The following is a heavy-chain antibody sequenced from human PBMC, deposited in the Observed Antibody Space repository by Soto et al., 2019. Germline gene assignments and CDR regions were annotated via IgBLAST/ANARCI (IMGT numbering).Heavy chain of an antibody. V-gene: IGHV3-11*01. D-gene: IGHD3-3*01. CDR1: GFTFSDYY. J-gene: IGHJ4*02. Sequence: GGSLRLSCAASGFTFSDYYMSWIRQAPGKGLEWVSYISSSGSTIYYADSVKGRFTISRDNAKNSLYLQMNSLRAEDTAVYYCAGSRDYDFWSGYYQSHDYWGQGTLVTVSS. CDR2: ISSSGSTI. CDR3: AGSRDYDFWSGYYQSHDY.